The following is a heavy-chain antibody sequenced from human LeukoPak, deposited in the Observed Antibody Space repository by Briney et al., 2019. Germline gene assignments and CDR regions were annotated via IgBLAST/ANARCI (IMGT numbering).Heavy chain of an antibody. CDR3: ARGYSSSWYFNWFDP. V-gene: IGHV4-39*07. Sequence: SETLSLACTVSGGSISSSSYYWGWIRQPPGKGLEWVGSIYYSGSTYYNPSLKSRVTISVDTSKNQFSLKLSSVTAADTAVYYCARGYSSSWYFNWFDPWGQGTLVTVSS. J-gene: IGHJ5*02. CDR2: IYYSGST. CDR1: GGSISSSSYY. D-gene: IGHD6-13*01.